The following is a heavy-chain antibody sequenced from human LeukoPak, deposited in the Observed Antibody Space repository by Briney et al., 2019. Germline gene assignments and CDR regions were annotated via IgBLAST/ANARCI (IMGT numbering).Heavy chain of an antibody. CDR3: ARQSATMVRGVGYGMDV. CDR1: GYSFTSYW. J-gene: IGHJ6*02. D-gene: IGHD3-10*01. CDR2: IYPGDSDT. Sequence: GESLKISCKGSGYSFTSYWIGWVRQMPGKGLEWMGIIYPGDSDTRYSPSFQGQVTISADKSISTAYLQWSSLKASDTAMYYCARQSATMVRGVGYGMDVWGQGTTVTVSS. V-gene: IGHV5-51*01.